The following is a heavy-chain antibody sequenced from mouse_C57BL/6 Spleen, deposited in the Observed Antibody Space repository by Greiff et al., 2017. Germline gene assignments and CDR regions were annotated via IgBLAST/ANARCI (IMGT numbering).Heavy chain of an antibody. Sequence: VQLVESGPGLVAPSQSLSITCTVSGFSLTSYAISWVRQPPGKGLEWLGVIWTGGGTNYNSALKSRLSISKDNSKSQVFLKMNSLQTDDTARYYCARCPYGNSTWGYVDVWGTGTTVTVSS. CDR3: ARCPYGNSTWGYVDV. CDR1: GFSLTSYA. V-gene: IGHV2-9-1*01. CDR2: IWTGGGT. D-gene: IGHD2-1*01. J-gene: IGHJ1*03.